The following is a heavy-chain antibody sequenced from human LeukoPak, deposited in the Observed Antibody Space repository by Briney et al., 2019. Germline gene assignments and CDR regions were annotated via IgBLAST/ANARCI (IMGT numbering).Heavy chain of an antibody. J-gene: IGHJ6*03. CDR1: GGTFSSYA. Sequence: ASVKVSCKASGGTFSSYAISWVRQAPGQGLEWMGGIIPIFGTANYAQKFQGRVTITADESTSTAYMELSSLRSEDTAVYYCARGLRYAELYYMDVWGKGTTVTVSS. CDR3: ARGLRYAELYYMDV. D-gene: IGHD3-9*01. CDR2: IIPIFGTA. V-gene: IGHV1-69*13.